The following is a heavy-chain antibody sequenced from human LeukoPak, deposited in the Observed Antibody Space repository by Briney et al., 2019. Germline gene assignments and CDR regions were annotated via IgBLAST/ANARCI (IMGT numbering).Heavy chain of an antibody. CDR1: GYTFTSYD. Sequence: GASVKVSCKASGYTFTSYDINWVRQAPGQGLEWMGWINPNSGGTNYAQKFQGRVTMTRDTSISTAYMELSRLRSDDTAVYYCARAHIVVVPAAIGYWGQGTLVTVSS. CDR2: INPNSGGT. J-gene: IGHJ4*02. V-gene: IGHV1-2*02. D-gene: IGHD2-2*01. CDR3: ARAHIVVVPAAIGY.